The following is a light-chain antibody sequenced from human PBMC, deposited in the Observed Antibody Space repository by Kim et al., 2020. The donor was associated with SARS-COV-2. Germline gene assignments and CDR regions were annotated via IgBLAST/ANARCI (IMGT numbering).Light chain of an antibody. CDR3: QQYNNWPPWT. CDR2: GAS. V-gene: IGKV3-15*01. Sequence: SPGERATLSCRASQSVSNNLVWYQQKPGQPPRLLIYGASTRASGIPDRFSGSGTGTEFTLTISSLQSDDFALYYCQQYNNWPPWTFGQGTKVDIK. CDR1: QSVSNN. J-gene: IGKJ1*01.